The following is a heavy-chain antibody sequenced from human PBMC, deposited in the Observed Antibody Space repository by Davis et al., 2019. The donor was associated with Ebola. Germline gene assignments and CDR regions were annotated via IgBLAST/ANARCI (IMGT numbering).Heavy chain of an antibody. CDR3: AKDRLRGGYETIYYYYYGMDV. J-gene: IGHJ6*02. CDR1: GFTFSSYG. CDR2: ISYDGSNK. D-gene: IGHD5-12*01. V-gene: IGHV3-30*18. Sequence: GESLKISCAASGFTFSSYGMHWVRQAPGKGLEWVAVISYDGSNKYYADSVKGRFTISRDNSKNTLYLQMNSLRAEDTTVYYCAKDRLRGGYETIYYYYYGMDVWGQGTTVTVSS.